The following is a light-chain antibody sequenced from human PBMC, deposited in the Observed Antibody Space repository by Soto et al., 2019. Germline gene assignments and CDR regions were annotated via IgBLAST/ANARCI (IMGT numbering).Light chain of an antibody. CDR3: QQSYSSRPVT. CDR2: GAS. J-gene: IGKJ3*01. Sequence: DIQMTQSPSSLSASVGDRVTVTCRASQSISKYVNWYQQKPGKAPQLLIYGASNLQSGVPSRFSGSGSGTDFTLTISSLQPEDFATYYCQQSYSSRPVTFGPGTKVDIK. CDR1: QSISKY. V-gene: IGKV1-39*01.